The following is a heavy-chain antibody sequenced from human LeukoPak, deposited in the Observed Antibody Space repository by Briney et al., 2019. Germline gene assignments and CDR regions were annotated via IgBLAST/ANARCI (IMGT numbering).Heavy chain of an antibody. D-gene: IGHD3-16*02. CDR1: GGSISSSSYY. CDR2: IYYSGST. CDR3: AGSIVWGSYRSHYLNWFDP. V-gene: IGHV4-39*07. J-gene: IGHJ5*02. Sequence: SETLSLTCTVSGGSISSSSYYWGWIRQPPGKGLEWIGSIYYSGSTYYNPSLKSRVTISVDTSKNQFSLKLSSVTAADTAVYYCAGSIVWGSYRSHYLNWFDPWGQGTLVTVSS.